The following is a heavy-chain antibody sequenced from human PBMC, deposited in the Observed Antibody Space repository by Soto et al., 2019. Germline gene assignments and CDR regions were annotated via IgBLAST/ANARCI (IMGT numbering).Heavy chain of an antibody. CDR1: GFTFANFA. D-gene: IGHD1-26*01. J-gene: IGHJ4*02. CDR3: AKGFRAGAPYFFDF. Sequence: GGSLRLSCAASGFTFANFAMTWVRQAPGKGLEWVSTISGSGGGTYYADSVKGRFTISRDNSKNTLFLQMNSLRADDTAIYYGAKGFRAGAPYFFDFWGQGTLVTVSS. CDR2: ISGSGGGT. V-gene: IGHV3-23*01.